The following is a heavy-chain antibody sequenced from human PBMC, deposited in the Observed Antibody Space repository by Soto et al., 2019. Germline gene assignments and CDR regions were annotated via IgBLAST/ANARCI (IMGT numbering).Heavy chain of an antibody. CDR1: GFNFNSFA. D-gene: IGHD1-7*01. CDR3: SSTPGITSKGYFDL. Sequence: EAQLVESGGGLVQPGGSLRLSCAASGFNFNSFAMSWVRQAPGKGLEWVSGVSPSGTSTYYAGSLKGRLTISRENSNDMVYLQMDFLSVDDTPIYFCSSTPGITSKGYFDLWGLGTLVSVSS. V-gene: IGHV3-23*04. CDR2: VSPSGTST. J-gene: IGHJ2*01.